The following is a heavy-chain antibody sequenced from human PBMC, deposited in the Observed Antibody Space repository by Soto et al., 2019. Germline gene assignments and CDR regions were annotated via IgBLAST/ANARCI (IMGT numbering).Heavy chain of an antibody. D-gene: IGHD2-2*01. CDR2: ISSSSDYI. CDR3: ASNLEDCSSTSCYFDLGSKWFDP. Sequence: GGSLRLSCAASGFTFSSYSMNWVRQAPGKGLEWVSSISSSSDYIYYADSVKGRFTISKDNAKNSLYLQLNSLGAEDTAVYYCASNLEDCSSTSCYFDLGSKWFDPWGQGTLVTVSS. CDR1: GFTFSSYS. J-gene: IGHJ5*02. V-gene: IGHV3-21*01.